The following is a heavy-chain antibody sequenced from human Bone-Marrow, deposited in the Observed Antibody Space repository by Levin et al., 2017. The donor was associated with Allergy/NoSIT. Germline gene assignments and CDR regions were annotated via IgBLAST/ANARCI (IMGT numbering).Heavy chain of an antibody. CDR2: INPDGSST. D-gene: IGHD2-2*01. J-gene: IGHJ4*02. V-gene: IGHV3-74*01. CDR3: LRVSASSPVPFDY. CDR1: GFTFSNYW. Sequence: GESLKISCAASGFTFSNYWMHWVRQVPGRGLVWISYINPDGSSTSYADSVKGRFTISRDNAKNMLYLQKSSLRAVDTAVYYCLRVSASSPVPFDYWGQGTLVTVSS.